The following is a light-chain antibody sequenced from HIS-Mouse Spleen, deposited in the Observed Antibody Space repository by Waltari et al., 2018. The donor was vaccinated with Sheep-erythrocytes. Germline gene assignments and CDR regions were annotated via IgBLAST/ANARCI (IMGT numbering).Light chain of an antibody. J-gene: IGLJ1*01. CDR2: DVS. Sequence: QSALTQPRPVSASPGQSVTISCTGTSGDVRGYNYVAWYQQHPGKAPKLMIYDVSKRPSGVPDRFSGSKSGNTASLTISGLQAEDEADYYCCSYAGSYNHVFATGTKVTVL. CDR3: CSYAGSYNHV. CDR1: SGDVRGYNY. V-gene: IGLV2-11*01.